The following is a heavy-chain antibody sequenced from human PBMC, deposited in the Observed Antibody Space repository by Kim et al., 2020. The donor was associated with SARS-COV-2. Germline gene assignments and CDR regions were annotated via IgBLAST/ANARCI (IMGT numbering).Heavy chain of an antibody. CDR3: ARRRYSGSDWGDYYFDY. Sequence: GESLKISCKGSGYSFTIYWIGWVRQMPGKGLEWMGIIYPSDSDTRYSPSFQGQVTISADKSISTAYLQWSSLEASDTAMYYCARRRYSGSDWGDYYFDYWGQGTLITVSS. D-gene: IGHD5-12*01. J-gene: IGHJ4*01. V-gene: IGHV5-51*01. CDR1: GYSFTIYW. CDR2: IYPSDSDT.